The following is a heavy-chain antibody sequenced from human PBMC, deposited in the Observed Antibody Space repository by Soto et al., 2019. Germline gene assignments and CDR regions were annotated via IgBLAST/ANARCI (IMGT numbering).Heavy chain of an antibody. Sequence: QVQLVESGGGVVQPGRSLRLSCAASGFTFSSYAMHWVRQAPGKGLEWVAVISYDGSNKYYADSVKGRFTISRDNSKNTLYLQMNSLRAEDTAVYYCASGDSSGYYSLEYFDYWGQGTLVTVSS. J-gene: IGHJ4*02. D-gene: IGHD3-22*01. CDR3: ASGDSSGYYSLEYFDY. CDR1: GFTFSSYA. V-gene: IGHV3-30-3*01. CDR2: ISYDGSNK.